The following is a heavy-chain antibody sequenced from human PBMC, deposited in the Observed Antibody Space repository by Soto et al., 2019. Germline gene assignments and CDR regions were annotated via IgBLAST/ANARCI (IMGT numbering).Heavy chain of an antibody. V-gene: IGHV4-31*03. J-gene: IGHJ6*03. CDR1: GGSISSGGYC. Sequence: PSETLSLTCTVSGGSISSGGYCWSWIRQHPGKGLEWIGYIYYSGSTYYNPSLKSRVTISVDTSKNQFSLKLSSVTAADTAVYYCAKGNYYYMDVWGKGTTVTVSS. CDR2: IYYSGST. CDR3: AKGNYYYMDV.